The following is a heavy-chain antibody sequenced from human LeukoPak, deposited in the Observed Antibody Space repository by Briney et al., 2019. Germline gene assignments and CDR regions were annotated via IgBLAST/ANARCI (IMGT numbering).Heavy chain of an antibody. CDR1: GFSISSGSYY. D-gene: IGHD2-15*01. Sequence: SETLSLTCTVSGFSISSGSYYWSWIRQPPGKGLVWIGYIYHSGTTYYNPSLESRVTITVDRSKNQFALKLSSVTAADTAVYYCARGIGYYYYYYYMDVWGKGTTVTVSS. V-gene: IGHV4-30-2*01. CDR3: ARGIGYYYYYYYMDV. J-gene: IGHJ6*03. CDR2: IYHSGTT.